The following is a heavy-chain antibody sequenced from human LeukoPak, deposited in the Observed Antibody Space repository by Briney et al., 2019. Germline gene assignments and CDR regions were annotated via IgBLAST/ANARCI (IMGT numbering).Heavy chain of an antibody. CDR1: GFTFSSYG. Sequence: HPGGSLRLSCAASGFTFSSYGMPWVRQAPGKGLEWVAVIWYDGSNKYYADSVKGRFTISRDNSKNTLYLQMNSLRAEDTAVYYCARDGPYCSSTSCPVRDLDYRGQGTLVTVSS. CDR3: ARDGPYCSSTSCPVRDLDY. CDR2: IWYDGSNK. V-gene: IGHV3-33*01. J-gene: IGHJ4*02. D-gene: IGHD2-2*01.